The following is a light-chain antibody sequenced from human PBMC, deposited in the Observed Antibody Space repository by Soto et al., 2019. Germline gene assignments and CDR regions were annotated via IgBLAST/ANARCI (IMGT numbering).Light chain of an antibody. CDR2: GAS. CDR1: QSVTSTY. CDR3: QQYGSSHT. V-gene: IGKV3-20*01. Sequence: EVVLTQTPGTLSLSPGERATLSCMASQSVTSTYLAWYQQKPGQAPRLLIYGASSRAIGIPDRFSGSVSGSDFILTINRLEPEDFAVYYCQQYGSSHTFGQGTRLEN. J-gene: IGKJ5*01.